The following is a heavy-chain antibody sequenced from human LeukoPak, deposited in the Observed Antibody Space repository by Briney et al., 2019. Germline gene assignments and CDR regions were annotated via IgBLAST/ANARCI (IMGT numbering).Heavy chain of an antibody. CDR3: ARDKSYDILTGYNIHAFDI. CDR1: GVSISSPNYY. D-gene: IGHD3-9*01. CDR2: FYYSGKT. V-gene: IGHV4-39*07. Sequence: SETLSLTCSVSGVSISSPNYYWGWIRQPPGKGLDWIGSFYYSGKTYYNPSLKSRVTISVDMSKNQFSLKLSSVTAADTAVYYCARDKSYDILTGYNIHAFDIWGQGTMVTVSS. J-gene: IGHJ3*02.